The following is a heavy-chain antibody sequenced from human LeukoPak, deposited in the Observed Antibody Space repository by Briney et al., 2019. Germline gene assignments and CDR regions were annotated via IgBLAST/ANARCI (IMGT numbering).Heavy chain of an antibody. J-gene: IGHJ4*02. V-gene: IGHV4-34*01. Sequence: PSDTLSLTCAVYGGSFSGYYWSWIRQPPGKGLEWIGEINHSGSTNYNPSLKSRVTISVDTSKNQFSLKLSSVTAADTAVYYCARVRYCSGGSCYPYWGQGTLVTVSS. CDR3: ARVRYCSGGSCYPY. CDR2: INHSGST. D-gene: IGHD2-15*01. CDR1: GGSFSGYY.